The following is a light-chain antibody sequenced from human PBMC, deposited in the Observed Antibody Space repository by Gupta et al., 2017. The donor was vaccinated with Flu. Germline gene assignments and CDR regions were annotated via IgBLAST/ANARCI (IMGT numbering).Light chain of an antibody. CDR1: SSNIGAGYH. Sequence: QSVLTQPPSVSGAPGQRVTISCTGSSSNIGAGYHVHWYQHLPGTAPKLLIFGNINRPSGVLDRFSGSKSGTSASLAITGLQAEYEADYYCQSYDSSLSGVVFGGGTKLTVL. J-gene: IGLJ2*01. CDR2: GNI. V-gene: IGLV1-40*01. CDR3: QSYDSSLSGVV.